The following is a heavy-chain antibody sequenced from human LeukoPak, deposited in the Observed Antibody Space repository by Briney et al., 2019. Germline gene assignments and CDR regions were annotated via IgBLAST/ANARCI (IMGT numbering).Heavy chain of an antibody. J-gene: IGHJ4*02. V-gene: IGHV3-11*06. D-gene: IGHD6-19*01. Sequence: GGSLRLSCAASGFTFSDYYMSWIRQAPGKGLEWVSDISSSSGYTNYADSVKGRFTISRDNAKNSLYLQMNSLRAEDTAVYYCAGEGIAVAGIDYWGQGTLVTVSS. CDR3: AGEGIAVAGIDY. CDR1: GFTFSDYY. CDR2: ISSSSGYT.